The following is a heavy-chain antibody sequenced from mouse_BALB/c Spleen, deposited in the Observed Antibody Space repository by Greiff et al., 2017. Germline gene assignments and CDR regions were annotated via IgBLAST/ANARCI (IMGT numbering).Heavy chain of an antibody. CDR2: ISYSGST. CDR3: ARFGNYVGFAY. D-gene: IGHD2-1*01. J-gene: IGHJ3*01. CDR1: VYSITSDYA. Sequence: EVKLQESGPGLVKPSQSLSLTCTVTVYSITSDYAWNWIRQFPGNKLEWMGYISYSGSTSYNPSLKSRISITRDTSKNQFFLQLNSVTTEDTATYYCARFGNYVGFAYWGQGTLVTVSA. V-gene: IGHV3-2*02.